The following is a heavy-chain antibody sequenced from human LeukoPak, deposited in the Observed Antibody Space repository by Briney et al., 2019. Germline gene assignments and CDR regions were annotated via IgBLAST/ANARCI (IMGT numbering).Heavy chain of an antibody. CDR3: ARGTSGPRAPDAFDI. CDR1: RGTFSSYA. Sequence: SVNVSRKASRGTFSSYAISWVGQAPGQGREGMGGIIPIFGTANYAQKFQGRVTITADESTSKASMALSSLRSEDTAVYYCARGTSGPRAPDAFDILGQGTMVTVSS. J-gene: IGHJ3*02. D-gene: IGHD3-3*01. CDR2: IIPIFGTA. V-gene: IGHV1-69*13.